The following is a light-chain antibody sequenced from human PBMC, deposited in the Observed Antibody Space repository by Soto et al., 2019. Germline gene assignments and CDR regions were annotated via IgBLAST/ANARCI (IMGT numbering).Light chain of an antibody. CDR3: QQYGSSPRT. J-gene: IGKJ1*01. Sequence: EIVLTQSPGTLSLSPGEVATLFFCASQTVSSNYLAWYQQRPGQAPRLIIYGASSRATGIPDRFSGSGSGTDFTLTISRLEPEDFAVYYCQQYGSSPRTFGQGTKVDIK. CDR2: GAS. V-gene: IGKV3-20*01. CDR1: QTVSSNY.